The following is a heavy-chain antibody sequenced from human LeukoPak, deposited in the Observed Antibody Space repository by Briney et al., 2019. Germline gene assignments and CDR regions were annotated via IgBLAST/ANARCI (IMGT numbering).Heavy chain of an antibody. D-gene: IGHD3-10*01. J-gene: IGHJ4*02. CDR1: GASISKSDYY. V-gene: IGHV4-39*01. CDR2: IYYSGST. Sequence: SETLSLTCTVSGASISKSDYYWGWLRQPPGKGLEWIATIYYSGSTYYNPSLKSRVIISVDTSKSQFSLQLSSVTATDTAVYYCARISLIRGIIPPFDYWGQGTLVTVSS. CDR3: ARISLIRGIIPPFDY.